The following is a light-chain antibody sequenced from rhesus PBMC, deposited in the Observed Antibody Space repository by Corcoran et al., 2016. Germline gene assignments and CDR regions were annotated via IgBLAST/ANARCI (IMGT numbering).Light chain of an antibody. CDR3: LQYSNRPYS. J-gene: IGKJ2*01. CDR2: KAS. V-gene: IGKV1-22*01. Sequence: DIQMTQSPSSLSASVGDKVTITCRASQGVNSWLGWYQQKPGKAPKLLIYKASSLQSGGPSRFSGSGSGTDFTLTISSLQPEDFAIDYCLQYSNRPYSFGQGTKIEIK. CDR1: QGVNSW.